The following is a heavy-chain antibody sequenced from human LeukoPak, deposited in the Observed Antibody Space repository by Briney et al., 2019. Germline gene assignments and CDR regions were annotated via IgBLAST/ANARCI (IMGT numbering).Heavy chain of an antibody. CDR3: ATKPNGDYYFDY. Sequence: PSQTLSLTCTVSGVSISSWDYYWGWIRQPPGKGLEWIGYIHSSGSTYYNPSLKSRVTISVDTSKNQFSLRLSSVTAADTAVYYCATKPNGDYYFDYWGQGTLVTVSS. CDR1: GVSISSWDYY. J-gene: IGHJ4*02. CDR2: IHSSGST. V-gene: IGHV4-30-4*01. D-gene: IGHD4-17*01.